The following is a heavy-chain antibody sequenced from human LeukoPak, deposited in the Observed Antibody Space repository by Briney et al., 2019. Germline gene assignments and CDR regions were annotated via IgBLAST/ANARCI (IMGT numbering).Heavy chain of an antibody. Sequence: PSETLSLTCTVSGGSLSSHSWNWIRQTAEKGLEWIGHIYSTGRTNYNPSLKSRVTMSLDTSTDQFSVRLSSVTAEDTALYYCARGIIAARTMGYYYYMDVWGKGTTVTVSS. CDR3: ARGIIAARTMGYYYYMDV. CDR2: IYSTGRT. V-gene: IGHV4-4*07. D-gene: IGHD6-6*01. CDR1: GGSLSSHS. J-gene: IGHJ6*03.